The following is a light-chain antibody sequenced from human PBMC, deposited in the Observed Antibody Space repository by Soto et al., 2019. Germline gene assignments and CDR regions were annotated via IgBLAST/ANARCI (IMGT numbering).Light chain of an antibody. J-gene: IGKJ2*01. CDR3: QQYNNWPHT. V-gene: IGKV3-15*01. Sequence: EIVMTQSPATLSVSPGERATLSCRASQSVSSNLAWYQQKPGQAPRLLIYGASTRATGIPARFSGSGSGTEFTLTTSSLHSEDFAVYYCQQYNNWPHTFGQGTKLEI. CDR2: GAS. CDR1: QSVSSN.